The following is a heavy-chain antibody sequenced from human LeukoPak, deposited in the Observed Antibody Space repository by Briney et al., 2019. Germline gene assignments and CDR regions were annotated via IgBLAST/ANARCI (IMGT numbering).Heavy chain of an antibody. Sequence: SETLSLTCTVSGGSMNTYYWPWLRQPPGKGLEWLALMYPSGSTNYNSPPDNPSLSSRVAMSVDGAKNQFSMRLKSVKTADTAIYFGARERDHGYSYGFVLDSWGQGSLVIVSS. CDR2: MYPSGST. V-gene: IGHV4-4*07. D-gene: IGHD5-18*01. J-gene: IGHJ4*02. CDR3: ARERDHGYSYGFVLDS. CDR1: GGSMNTYY.